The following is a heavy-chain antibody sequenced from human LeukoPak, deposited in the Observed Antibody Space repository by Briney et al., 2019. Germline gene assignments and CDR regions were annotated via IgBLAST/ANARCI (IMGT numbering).Heavy chain of an antibody. CDR1: GFTFSSYA. V-gene: IGHV3-23*01. Sequence: GGSLRLSCAASGFTFSSYAMSWVGEAPGKGLEWVSAISGSGGSTYYADSVKGRFTISRDNSKNTLYLQMNSLRAEDTAVYYCAKDTSTYGDLNWFDLGGQGTLLTVSS. CDR2: ISGSGGST. CDR3: AKDTSTYGDLNWFDL. J-gene: IGHJ5*02. D-gene: IGHD4-17*01.